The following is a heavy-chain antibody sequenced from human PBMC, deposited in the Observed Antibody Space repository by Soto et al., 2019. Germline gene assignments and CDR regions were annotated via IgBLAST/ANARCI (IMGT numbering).Heavy chain of an antibody. Sequence: QVHLVQCGGEVKKPGASVKISCQTSGYTFSNYGITWVRQAPGQGLEWVGWVNGDSGNTNYAQNMEGRVTMTTDASTATADMELRNLRSDDTATYYCARGTGLNDGSDLWGQGTVVSVSS. V-gene: IGHV1-18*01. J-gene: IGHJ3*01. CDR1: GYTFSNYG. CDR2: VNGDSGNT. CDR3: ARGTGLNDGSDL.